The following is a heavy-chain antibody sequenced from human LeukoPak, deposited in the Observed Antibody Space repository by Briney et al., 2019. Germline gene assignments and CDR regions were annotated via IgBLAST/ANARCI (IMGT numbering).Heavy chain of an antibody. J-gene: IGHJ4*02. CDR3: ASIKSSSGIAVATPDY. V-gene: IGHV4-38-2*02. Sequence: SETLPLTCTVSGYSISSGYYWGWIRQPPGKGLEWIGSIYHSGSTYYNPSLKSRVTISVDTSKNQFSLKLSSVTAADTAVYLCASIKSSSGIAVATPDYWGQGTLVTVSS. CDR1: GYSISSGYY. CDR2: IYHSGST. D-gene: IGHD6-19*01.